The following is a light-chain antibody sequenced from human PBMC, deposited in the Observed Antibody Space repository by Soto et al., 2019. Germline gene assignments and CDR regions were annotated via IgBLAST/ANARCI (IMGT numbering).Light chain of an antibody. Sequence: EIVLTQSPATRSLSPGERVTLSFRASQSVSNSLAWYQQKPGQPPRLLIYDVSNRATGIPARFSGSGSGTDFTLTITSLEPEDFAVYFCHQRYNWPRVTFGQGTRLEIK. CDR3: HQRYNWPRVT. J-gene: IGKJ5*01. CDR2: DVS. V-gene: IGKV3-11*01. CDR1: QSVSNS.